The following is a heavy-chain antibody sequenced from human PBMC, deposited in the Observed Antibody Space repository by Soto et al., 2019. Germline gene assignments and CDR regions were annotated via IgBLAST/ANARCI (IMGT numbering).Heavy chain of an antibody. CDR2: INAGNGNT. D-gene: IGHD3-10*01. V-gene: IGHV1-3*01. Sequence: ASVKFSCKASGYTFTSYAMHLVRQAPGQRLEWMGWINAGNGNTKYSQKFQGRVTITRDTSASTAYMELSSLRSEDTAVYYCARSTMVRGVTPWGQGTLVTVSS. J-gene: IGHJ5*02. CDR1: GYTFTSYA. CDR3: ARSTMVRGVTP.